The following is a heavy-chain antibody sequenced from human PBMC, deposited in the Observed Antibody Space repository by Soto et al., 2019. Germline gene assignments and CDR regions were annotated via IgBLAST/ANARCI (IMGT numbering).Heavy chain of an antibody. V-gene: IGHV4-59*01. CDR1: GGSIISYY. CDR2: IYYSGST. Sequence: SETLSLTCTVAGGSIISYYWSWIRQPPGKGLEWIGYIYYSGSTNYNPSLKSRVTISVDTSKNQFSLKLSSVTAADTAVYYCARDGTGYSSSWYWFDPWGQGPLVTVS. J-gene: IGHJ5*02. D-gene: IGHD6-13*01. CDR3: ARDGTGYSSSWYWFDP.